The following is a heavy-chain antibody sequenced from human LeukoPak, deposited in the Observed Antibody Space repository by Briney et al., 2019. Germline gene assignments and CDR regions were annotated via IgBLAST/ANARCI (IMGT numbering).Heavy chain of an antibody. Sequence: SETLSLTCTVSGGSISSSSYYWGWIRQPPGKGLEWIGSIYYSGSTYYNPSLKSRVTISVDTSKNQFSLKLSSVTAADTAVYYCASAPSSVTAITFYYYYYYIDVWGKGTTVTVSS. D-gene: IGHD2-21*02. CDR2: IYYSGST. CDR3: ASAPSSVTAITFYYYYYYIDV. J-gene: IGHJ6*03. CDR1: GGSISSSSYY. V-gene: IGHV4-39*07.